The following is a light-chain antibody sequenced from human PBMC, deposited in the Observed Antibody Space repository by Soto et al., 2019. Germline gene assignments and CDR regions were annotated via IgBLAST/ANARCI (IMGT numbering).Light chain of an antibody. V-gene: IGLV1-40*01. CDR2: DNN. CDR1: SSNIGAGSK. J-gene: IGLJ2*01. CDR3: QSYDNSLSGRV. Sequence: QPVLTQPPSVSGAPGQRVTISCTGSSSNIGAGSKVHWYQQVPGTAPKLLIYDNNHRPSGVPDRFSGSTSGTSASLAITGLQAEDEADYYCQSYDNSLSGRVFGGGTKVTVL.